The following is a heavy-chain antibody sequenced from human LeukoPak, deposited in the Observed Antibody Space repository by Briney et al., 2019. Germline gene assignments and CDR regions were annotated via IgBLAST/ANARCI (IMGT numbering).Heavy chain of an antibody. CDR2: IYYSGST. CDR3: ARHRYYGSGTYNAPFDN. Sequence: SETLSLTCTVSGGSVSSNNYYWGWIRQPPMKGLEWIGSIYYSGSTEYNLSLKSRVTISVDTSRNQFSLKLSSVTAADTAVYYCARHRYYGSGTYNAPFDNWGQGVLVTVSS. CDR1: GGSVSSNNYY. J-gene: IGHJ4*02. D-gene: IGHD3-10*01. V-gene: IGHV4-39*01.